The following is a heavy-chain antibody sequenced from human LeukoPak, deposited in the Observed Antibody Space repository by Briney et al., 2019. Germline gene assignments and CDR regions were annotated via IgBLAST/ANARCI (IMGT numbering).Heavy chain of an antibody. J-gene: IGHJ6*03. V-gene: IGHV3-48*04. CDR2: ISSSGSSI. D-gene: IGHD2-15*01. CDR3: ARAPLVEYYYYMDV. Sequence: GGSLRLSCAASGFTFSSYSMNWVRQAPGKGLEWVSYISSSGSSIYYADSVKGRFTISRDNAKNSLYLQMNSLRAEDTAVYYCARAPLVEYYYYMDVWGKGTTVTISS. CDR1: GFTFSSYS.